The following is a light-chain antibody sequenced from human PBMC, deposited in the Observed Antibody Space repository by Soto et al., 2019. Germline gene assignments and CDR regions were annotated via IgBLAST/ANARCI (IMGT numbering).Light chain of an antibody. V-gene: IGLV1-47*01. Sequence: QAEVTQPPSASGTPGQRVTISCSGSSSNIGSNYVYWYQQLPGTAPKLLIYRNNQRPSGVPDRFSGSKSGTSASLAISGLRSEDEADYYCAAWDDSLSGGVFGGGTKLTVL. CDR3: AAWDDSLSGGV. CDR2: RNN. CDR1: SSNIGSNY. J-gene: IGLJ3*02.